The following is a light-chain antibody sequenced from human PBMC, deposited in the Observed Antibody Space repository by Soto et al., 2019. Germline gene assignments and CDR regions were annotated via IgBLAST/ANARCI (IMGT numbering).Light chain of an antibody. V-gene: IGKV3-20*01. CDR1: KSVRSNY. CDR2: DAS. Sequence: EIALTQSPDTLSLSPGERATLSCRASKSVRSNYLAWYQQKPGQAPRFLIYDASSRATGIPDRFSGSGSGTDFTLTISSLEPEDFALYYCQQYGCSPLTFGVGTNVEIK. J-gene: IGKJ4*01. CDR3: QQYGCSPLT.